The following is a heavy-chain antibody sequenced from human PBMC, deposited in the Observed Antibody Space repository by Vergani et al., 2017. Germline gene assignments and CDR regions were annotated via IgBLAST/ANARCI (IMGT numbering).Heavy chain of an antibody. CDR1: GGSIRSTFYY. V-gene: IGHV4-39*01. CDR3: ARHKEQLVPGNYYYYYYRDV. CDR2: IYYSGST. J-gene: IGHJ6*03. D-gene: IGHD6-13*01. Sequence: QLQLQESDPGLVKPSETLSLTCTVSGGSIRSTFYYWGWTRQPPGKGLEWIGTIYYSGSTYYNPSLKSRVTISVDTSKNQFSMKLNSVTAADTAVYYCARHKEQLVPGNYYYYYYRDVWGKGTTVTVSS.